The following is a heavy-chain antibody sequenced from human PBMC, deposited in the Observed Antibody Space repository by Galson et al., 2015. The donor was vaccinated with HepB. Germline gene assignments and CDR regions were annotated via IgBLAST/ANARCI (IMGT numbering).Heavy chain of an antibody. V-gene: IGHV3-48*04. D-gene: IGHD5-18*01. J-gene: IGHJ4*02. CDR1: GFTLSDYN. CDR2: IIYSSSAI. Sequence: SLRLSCAVSGFTLSDYNMNWVRQAPGKGLEWVSHIIYSSSAIYYADSVKGRFTISRDNAKNSLYLQMNSLRAEDTALYYCVRAWSLNSYGYGYWGQGTLVTVSS. CDR3: VRAWSLNSYGYGY.